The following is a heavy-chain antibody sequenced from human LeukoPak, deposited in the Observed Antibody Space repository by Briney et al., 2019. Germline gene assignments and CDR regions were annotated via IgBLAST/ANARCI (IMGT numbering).Heavy chain of an antibody. D-gene: IGHD3-3*01. CDR1: GYTFTSYG. Sequence: VKVSCKASGYTFTSYGISWVRQAPGQGLEWMGWISAYNGNTNYAQKLQGRVTMTTDTSTSTAYMELGSLRSDDTAVYYCARGYYDFWSGRETFFDYWGQGTLVTVSS. CDR3: ARGYYDFWSGRETFFDY. J-gene: IGHJ4*02. CDR2: ISAYNGNT. V-gene: IGHV1-18*01.